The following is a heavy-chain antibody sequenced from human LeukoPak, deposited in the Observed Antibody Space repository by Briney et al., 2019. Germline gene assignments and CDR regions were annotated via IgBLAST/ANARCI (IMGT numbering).Heavy chain of an antibody. D-gene: IGHD3-22*01. J-gene: IGHJ4*02. CDR2: IYYSGIT. V-gene: IGHV4-39*01. Sequence: SETLSLTCTVSGGSISSSSYYWGWVRQPPGKGLEGIGSIYYSGITYYNPSLKSRVTISVYTSKNQFSLKLSSVTAADTAVYYCARRPPVYYYDSSGEDYWGQGTLVTVSS. CDR3: ARRPPVYYYDSSGEDY. CDR1: GGSISSSSYY.